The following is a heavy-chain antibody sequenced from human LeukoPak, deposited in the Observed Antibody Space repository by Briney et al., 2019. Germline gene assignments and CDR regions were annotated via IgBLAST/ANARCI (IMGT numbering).Heavy chain of an antibody. V-gene: IGHV4-34*12. CDR3: AKSNGYGLVDI. Sequence: PGGSLRLACAVSGFTFSSYAMSWVRQLSGKGLEWIGRILYSGSTYYNPSLKSRVTISVDTSRDQFSLKLNSVTAADTAVYYCAKSNGYGLVDIWGQGTMVTVSS. J-gene: IGHJ3*02. D-gene: IGHD3-10*01. CDR2: ILYSGST. CDR1: GFTFSSYA.